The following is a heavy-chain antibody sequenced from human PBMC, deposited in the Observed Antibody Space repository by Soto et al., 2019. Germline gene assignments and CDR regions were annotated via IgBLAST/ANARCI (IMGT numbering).Heavy chain of an antibody. V-gene: IGHV5-10-1*01. D-gene: IGHD3-22*01. CDR3: ARHKAFYYDSSGA. CDR1: GYSFASYW. CDR2: IDPSDSYA. Sequence: GESQKISCKGSGYSFASYWISWVRQMPAKGLEWMGRIDPSDSYANYSPSFQGHVTFSADKSISTAYLQWSSLRASDTAMYYCARHKAFYYDSSGAWGQGTMVTVSS. J-gene: IGHJ5*02.